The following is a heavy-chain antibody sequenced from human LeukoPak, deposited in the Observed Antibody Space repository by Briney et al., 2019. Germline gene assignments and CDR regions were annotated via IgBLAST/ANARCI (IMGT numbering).Heavy chain of an antibody. CDR3: AKDSVDIVATGGYYFDY. J-gene: IGHJ4*02. CDR1: GFTFSSYA. Sequence: SGGSLRLSCAASGFTFSSYAMSWVRQAPGKGLEWVSAISGSGGNTYYADSVKGRFTISRDNSKNTLYLQMNSLRAEDTAVYYCAKDSVDIVATGGYYFDYWGQGTLVTVSS. CDR2: ISGSGGNT. V-gene: IGHV3-23*01. D-gene: IGHD5-12*01.